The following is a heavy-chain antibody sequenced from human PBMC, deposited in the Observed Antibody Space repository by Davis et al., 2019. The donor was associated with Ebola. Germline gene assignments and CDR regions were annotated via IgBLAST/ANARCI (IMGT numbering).Heavy chain of an antibody. CDR1: GYTFSKFG. CDR2: IIPSFGTS. Sequence: SVKVSCKASGYTFSKFGINWVRQAPGQGLEWMGGIIPSFGTSNYAQQFQGRVTITADESTSTAYMELSSLRSDDTAVYYCARGQIWSHFDNWGQGTLVTVSS. J-gene: IGHJ4*02. D-gene: IGHD3-10*01. V-gene: IGHV1-69*13. CDR3: ARGQIWSHFDN.